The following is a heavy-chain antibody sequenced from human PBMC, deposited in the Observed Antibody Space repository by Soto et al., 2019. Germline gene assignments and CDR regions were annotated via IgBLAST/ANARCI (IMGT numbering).Heavy chain of an antibody. Sequence: QVQLQESGPGLVKPSDTLSLTCAVSGYSISSSNWWGWIRQPPGKGLEWIGYIYYSGTTYYNPSLKTPVTMSVDTSKNQFALKLTSVTAVDTAVYYCARRESRGPIDYWGQGTLVTVSS. CDR1: GYSISSSNW. CDR2: IYYSGTT. CDR3: ARRESRGPIDY. V-gene: IGHV4-28*01. J-gene: IGHJ4*02. D-gene: IGHD1-26*01.